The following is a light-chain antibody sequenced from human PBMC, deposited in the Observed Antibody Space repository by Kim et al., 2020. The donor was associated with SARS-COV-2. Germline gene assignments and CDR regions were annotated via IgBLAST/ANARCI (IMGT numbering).Light chain of an antibody. J-gene: IGKJ4*01. Sequence: GDIPTRPRRASPRVRSDLACYQKKPGQAPTLLIYDASKRATGIPARFSGSEYGTDFSLTISSLEPEDLAVYYCQHRSDWPLTFGGGTKVEIK. V-gene: IGKV3-11*01. CDR3: QHRSDWPLT. CDR2: DAS. CDR1: PRVRSD.